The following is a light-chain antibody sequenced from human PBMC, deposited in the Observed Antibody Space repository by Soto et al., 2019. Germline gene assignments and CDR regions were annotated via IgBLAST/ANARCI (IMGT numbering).Light chain of an antibody. V-gene: IGKV3-20*01. Sequence: EIVLTQSPGTLSLSPGEGATLSCRASQSLSSSYLAWYQQKPGQAPRLLIYGASSRATGIPDRFSGSGSGTDFPRTISRLEPEDFAVYYCQQYGSSPCTFGQGTKVEIK. CDR1: QSLSSSY. CDR3: QQYGSSPCT. J-gene: IGKJ1*01. CDR2: GAS.